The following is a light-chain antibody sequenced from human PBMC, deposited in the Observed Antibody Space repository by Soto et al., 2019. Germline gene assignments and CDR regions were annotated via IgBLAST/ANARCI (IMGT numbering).Light chain of an antibody. CDR2: SSN. Sequence: QSVLTQPPSASGTPGQRVTISCSGGSSNIGTNTVNWYQQLPGTAPKLLIYSSNQRPSGVPDRFSGSKSGTSASLAISGLQSEDEAVYYWAAWDDRLNGYVFGTGTKVTVL. CDR1: SSNIGTNT. V-gene: IGLV1-44*01. J-gene: IGLJ1*01. CDR3: AAWDDRLNGYV.